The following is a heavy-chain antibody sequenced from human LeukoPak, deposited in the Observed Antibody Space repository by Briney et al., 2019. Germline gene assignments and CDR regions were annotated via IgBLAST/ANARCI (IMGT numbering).Heavy chain of an antibody. CDR1: GFTFSDYY. CDR3: ARHGGVAGTSSFDY. V-gene: IGHV4-39*01. CDR2: IYYSGST. Sequence: GSLRLSCAASGFTFSDYYMSWIRQPPGKGLEWIGSIYYSGSTYYNPSLKSRVTISVDTSKNQFSLKLSSVTAADTAVYYCARHGGVAGTSSFDYWGQGTLVTVSS. J-gene: IGHJ4*02. D-gene: IGHD6-19*01.